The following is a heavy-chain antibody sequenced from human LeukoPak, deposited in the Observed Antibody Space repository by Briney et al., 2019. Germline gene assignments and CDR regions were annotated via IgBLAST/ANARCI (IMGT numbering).Heavy chain of an antibody. CDR1: GFTFSSYS. D-gene: IGHD2-2*01. Sequence: GGSLRLSCAASGFTFSSYSMNWVRQAPGKGLEWVSSISSSSSYIYYADSVKGRFTISRDNAKNSLYLQMNSLRAEDTAVYYCARDQTIPAAPFYYYYYMDVWGKGTTVTVSS. CDR2: ISSSSSYI. CDR3: ARDQTIPAAPFYYYYYMDV. V-gene: IGHV3-21*01. J-gene: IGHJ6*03.